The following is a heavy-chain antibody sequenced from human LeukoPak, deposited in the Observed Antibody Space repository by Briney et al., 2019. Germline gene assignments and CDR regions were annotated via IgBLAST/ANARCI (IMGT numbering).Heavy chain of an antibody. CDR1: GFTFRTYW. V-gene: IGHV3-7*01. J-gene: IGHJ4*02. CDR3: ARDLQGYSSGWYRGDY. Sequence: PGGSLRLSCAASGFTFRTYWMSWVRQAPGKGLEWVAIIKQDGSEKYYVDSAKGRFTISRDNAKNSLYLQMNSLRAEDTAVYYCARDLQGYSSGWYRGDYWGQGTLVTVSS. CDR2: IKQDGSEK. D-gene: IGHD6-19*01.